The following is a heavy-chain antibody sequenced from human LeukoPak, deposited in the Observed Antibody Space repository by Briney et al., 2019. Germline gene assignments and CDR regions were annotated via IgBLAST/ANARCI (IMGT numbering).Heavy chain of an antibody. D-gene: IGHD3-3*01. J-gene: IGHJ4*02. CDR1: GFTFSSYA. V-gene: IGHV3-23*01. Sequence: PGGSLRLSCAASGFTFSSYAMSWVRQAPGKGLEWVSAISGSGGSTYYADSVKGRFTISRDNSKNTLYLQMNSLRAEDTAVYYCAKDGPHPYYDFWSGYSRPDYWGQGTLVTVSS. CDR2: ISGSGGST. CDR3: AKDGPHPYYDFWSGYSRPDY.